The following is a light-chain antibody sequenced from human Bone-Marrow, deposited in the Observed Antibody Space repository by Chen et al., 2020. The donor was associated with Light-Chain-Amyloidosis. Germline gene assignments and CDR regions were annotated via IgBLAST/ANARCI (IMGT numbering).Light chain of an antibody. CDR2: DAS. CDR1: QSLRSG. Sequence: ILLTQSPATLSLSPGERVTLSCRASQSLRSGVAWYQQKPGQAPRLVSYDASNRATGIPARFSGSGSGTYFTLTISSLEPEDFAVYYCQQRSNGPPWLFTFGPGTKVDIK. CDR3: QQRSNGPPWLFT. V-gene: IGKV3-11*01. J-gene: IGKJ3*01.